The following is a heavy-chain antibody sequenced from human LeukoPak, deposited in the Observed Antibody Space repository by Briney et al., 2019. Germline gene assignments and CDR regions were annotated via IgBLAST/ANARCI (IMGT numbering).Heavy chain of an antibody. Sequence: PGGSLGLSCAASGFTFSIYAMSWVRHAPGKGLEWGSDISSSDGSTYYADSGKGRFTISGDNSKNTLYLQMNSLRAEDTAVYYCAKPIVVVPAGPADYWGQGTMVTVSS. J-gene: IGHJ4*02. CDR1: GFTFSIYA. CDR2: ISSSDGST. D-gene: IGHD2-2*01. CDR3: AKPIVVVPAGPADY. V-gene: IGHV3-23*01.